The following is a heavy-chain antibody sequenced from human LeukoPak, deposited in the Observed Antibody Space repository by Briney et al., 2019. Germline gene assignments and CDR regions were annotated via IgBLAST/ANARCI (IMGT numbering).Heavy chain of an antibody. J-gene: IGHJ5*02. D-gene: IGHD2-15*01. CDR1: GGSVSTYY. V-gene: IGHV4-59*02. Sequence: SETLSLTCTVSGGSVSTYYCSWIRQSPRKGLEWGVGIYHTVGANYNPSLTSRVTISVDTSKNQSSLKMSSVSAAGTAVYYCARVLHIRRHWFDPCGQGTLVTVSS. CDR2: IYHTVGA. CDR3: ARVLHIRRHWFDP.